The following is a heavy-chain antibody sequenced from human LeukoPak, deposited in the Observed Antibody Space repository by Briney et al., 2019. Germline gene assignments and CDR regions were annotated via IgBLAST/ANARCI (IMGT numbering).Heavy chain of an antibody. CDR1: GFTFSSYS. V-gene: IGHV3-21*01. Sequence: GQSLRLSSAASGFTFSSYSMNWVRQAPKKGMEWLSSISSSRSYIYYADSVKSRFTISRDNAKNSLYLQMNSLRAEDTVVYYCARYSHYYDSSGLYYYGMDVWGQGTTVTVSS. J-gene: IGHJ6*02. D-gene: IGHD3-22*01. CDR3: ARYSHYYDSSGLYYYGMDV. CDR2: ISSSRSYI.